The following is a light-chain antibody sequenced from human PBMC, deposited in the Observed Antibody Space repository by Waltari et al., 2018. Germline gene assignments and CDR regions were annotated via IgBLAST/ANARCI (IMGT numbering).Light chain of an antibody. Sequence: DIVMTQSPLSLPVTPGEPASISCRSSQSLLHSNGYNYLDWYLQKPGQSPQLLIYLGSNRASEVPDGFSGSGSGTDFTRKISRVEAEDVGVYYCMQALQTPLTFGGGTKVEIK. CDR2: LGS. V-gene: IGKV2-28*01. CDR3: MQALQTPLT. J-gene: IGKJ4*01. CDR1: QSLLHSNGYNY.